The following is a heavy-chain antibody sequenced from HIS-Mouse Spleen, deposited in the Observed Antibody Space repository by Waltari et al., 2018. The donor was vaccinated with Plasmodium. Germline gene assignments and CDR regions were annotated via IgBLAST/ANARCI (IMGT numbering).Heavy chain of an antibody. Sequence: QVQLVQSGAAVKKPGASVKVSCKASGYTFPGYVMHLVRTAPGHGLEWMGWINPNSGGTNYAQKFQGRVTMTRDTSISTAYMELSRLRSDDTAVYYCARVLGYKAAAGTFVEYFQHWGQGTLVTVSS. CDR1: GYTFPGYV. J-gene: IGHJ1*01. V-gene: IGHV1-2*02. CDR3: ARVLGYKAAAGTFVEYFQH. CDR2: INPNSGGT. D-gene: IGHD6-13*01.